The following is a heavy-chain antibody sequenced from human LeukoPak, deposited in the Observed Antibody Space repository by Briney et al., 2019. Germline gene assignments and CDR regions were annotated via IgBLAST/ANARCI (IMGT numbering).Heavy chain of an antibody. CDR3: ARDIAAAGPVFDY. J-gene: IGHJ4*02. D-gene: IGHD6-13*01. CDR1: GFTFSSYW. V-gene: IGHV3-7*03. Sequence: PGGSLRLSCAASGFTFSSYWMSWVRQAPGNGLEWVANIKQDGSEKYYVDSVKGRLTISRDNAKNSLYLQMNSLRAEDTAVYYCARDIAAAGPVFDYWGQGTLVTVSS. CDR2: IKQDGSEK.